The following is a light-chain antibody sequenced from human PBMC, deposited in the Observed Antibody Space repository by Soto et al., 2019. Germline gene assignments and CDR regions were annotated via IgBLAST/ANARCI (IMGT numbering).Light chain of an antibody. CDR1: QSVSSNY. Sequence: EVVLTQSPGTLSLSPGERATLSCRASQSVSSNYLAWYQQKPGQAPRLLIYGVSTRATGIPDRFSGSGSGTGFSLTISRLELEFFAMYYCQQYFTSPLTFGGGTKVDIK. CDR3: QQYFTSPLT. CDR2: GVS. V-gene: IGKV3-20*01. J-gene: IGKJ4*01.